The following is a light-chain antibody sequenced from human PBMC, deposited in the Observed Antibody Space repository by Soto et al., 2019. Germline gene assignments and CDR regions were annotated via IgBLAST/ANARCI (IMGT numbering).Light chain of an antibody. Sequence: QSALTQPASLSGAPGQAITISCNGTSSDVGGYEYVSWHQQYPGKAPKLIIYDVSNRPSGVSNRFSGSKSGNTASLTISGLQAEDEADYYCSSYTINSTHVFGPGSKVTVL. J-gene: IGLJ1*01. CDR1: SSDVGGYEY. CDR2: DVS. V-gene: IGLV2-14*01. CDR3: SSYTINSTHV.